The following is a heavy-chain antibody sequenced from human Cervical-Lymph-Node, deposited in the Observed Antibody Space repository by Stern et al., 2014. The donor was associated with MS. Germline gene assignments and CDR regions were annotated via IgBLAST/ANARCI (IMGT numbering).Heavy chain of an antibody. CDR1: GFSFSDYS. CDR2: ISSSSGTT. CDR3: ARRALLATAPNDY. J-gene: IGHJ4*02. D-gene: IGHD5-12*01. V-gene: IGHV3-48*02. Sequence: EVQLLESGGDLVQAGGSLRLSCVASGFSFSDYSMNWVRQAPGQGLEWVSYISSSSGTTYYADSVKGRFIISRDNAKNSLFLQMSSLRDEDTAVYYCARRALLATAPNDYWGPGTLVTVST.